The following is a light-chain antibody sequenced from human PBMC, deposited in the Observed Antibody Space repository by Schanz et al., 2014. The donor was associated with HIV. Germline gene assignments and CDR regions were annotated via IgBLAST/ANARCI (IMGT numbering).Light chain of an antibody. J-gene: IGLJ2*01. Sequence: QSVLTQPASVSGSPGQSISISCTGTSGDVGSYNYVSWYHQHPGKAPKLMIYDVSSRPPGVSNRLSGSKSGNTASLTISGLQAEHEADYYCATWDISLNGPVFGGGTKLTVL. CDR2: DVS. CDR3: ATWDISLNGPV. CDR1: SGDVGSYNY. V-gene: IGLV2-14*03.